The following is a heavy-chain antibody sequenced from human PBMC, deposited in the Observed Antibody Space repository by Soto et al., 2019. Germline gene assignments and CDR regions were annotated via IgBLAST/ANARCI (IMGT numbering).Heavy chain of an antibody. D-gene: IGHD1-20*01. CDR2: ISGSGGST. CDR3: AKDGGEGDNWIPDY. J-gene: IGHJ4*02. Sequence: GGSLRLSCAASGFTFSSYAMSWVRQAPGKGLEWVSAISGSGGSTYYADSVKGRFTISRDNSKNTLYLQMNSLRAEDTAVYYCAKDGGEGDNWIPDYWGQGTLVTVSS. CDR1: GFTFSSYA. V-gene: IGHV3-23*01.